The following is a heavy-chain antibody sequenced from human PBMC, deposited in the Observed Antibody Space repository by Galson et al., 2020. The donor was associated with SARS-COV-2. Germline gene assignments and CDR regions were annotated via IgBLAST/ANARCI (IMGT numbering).Heavy chain of an antibody. CDR1: GFTFYNYA. J-gene: IGHJ4*02. CDR2: ISGSADVT. Sequence: GGSLRLSCAASGFTFYNYAMSWVRQAPGKGLEWVSAISGSADVTYYADSVKGRFTISRDNSKNTLFLQLSSLRVEDTAVYYCAKAMMGVTSLFFDSWGQGALVTVSS. CDR3: AKAMMGVTSLFFDS. V-gene: IGHV3-23*01. D-gene: IGHD2-21*02.